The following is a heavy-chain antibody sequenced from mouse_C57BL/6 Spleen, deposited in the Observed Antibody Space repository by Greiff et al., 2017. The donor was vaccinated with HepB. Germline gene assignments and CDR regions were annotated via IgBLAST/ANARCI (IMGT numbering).Heavy chain of an antibody. D-gene: IGHD1-1*01. CDR1: GFTFSDYY. J-gene: IGHJ2*01. V-gene: IGHV5-12*01. CDR2: ISNGGGST. Sequence: DVMLVESGGGLVQPGGSLKLSCAASGFTFSDYYMYWVRQTPEKRLEWVAYISNGGGSTYYPDTVKGRFTISRDNAKNTLYLQMSRLKSEDTAMYYCARQRRDYYGSSYFDYWGQGTTLTVSS. CDR3: ARQRRDYYGSSYFDY.